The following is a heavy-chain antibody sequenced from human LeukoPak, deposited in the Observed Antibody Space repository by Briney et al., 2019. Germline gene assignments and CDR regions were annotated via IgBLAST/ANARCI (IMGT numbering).Heavy chain of an antibody. J-gene: IGHJ4*02. V-gene: IGHV4-4*07. Sequence: SETLSLTCTVSGGSISSYYWSWLRQPAGKGLEWIGRIYTSGSTNYNPSLKSRVTMSVDTSKNQFSLKLSSVTAADTVVYYCASEDYDFWSGRQRYYFDYWGQGALVTVSS. D-gene: IGHD3-3*01. CDR2: IYTSGST. CDR3: ASEDYDFWSGRQRYYFDY. CDR1: GGSISSYY.